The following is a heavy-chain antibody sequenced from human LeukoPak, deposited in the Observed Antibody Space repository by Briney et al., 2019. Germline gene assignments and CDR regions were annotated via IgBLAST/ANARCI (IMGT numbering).Heavy chain of an antibody. J-gene: IGHJ4*02. V-gene: IGHV3-74*01. Sequence: GGSLRLSCAASGGTLSNYWMHWVRQAPGKGLVWVSRINSDGSSTIYADSVKGRFTISRDNAKNTLYLQMNSLRAQDTALYYCATRNHVWGPYRTESYNRGQGTLVTVSS. CDR2: INSDGSST. CDR3: ATRNHVWGPYRTESYN. D-gene: IGHD3-16*02. CDR1: GGTLSNYW.